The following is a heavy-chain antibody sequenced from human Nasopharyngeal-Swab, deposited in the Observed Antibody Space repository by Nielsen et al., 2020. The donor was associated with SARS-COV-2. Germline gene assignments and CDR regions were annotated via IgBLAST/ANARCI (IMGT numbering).Heavy chain of an antibody. CDR2: IIPIFGTA. Sequence: SVKVSCKAPGGTFSSYAISWVRQAPGQGLEWMGGIIPIFGTANYAQKFQGRVTITADESTSTAYMELSSLRSEDTAVYYCARDLWRRAARDYYYYGMDVWGQGTTVTVSS. D-gene: IGHD3-3*01. J-gene: IGHJ6*02. CDR1: GGTFSSYA. V-gene: IGHV1-69*13. CDR3: ARDLWRRAARDYYYYGMDV.